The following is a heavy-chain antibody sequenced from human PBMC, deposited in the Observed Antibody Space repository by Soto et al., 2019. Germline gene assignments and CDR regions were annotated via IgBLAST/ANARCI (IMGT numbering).Heavy chain of an antibody. J-gene: IGHJ4*02. Sequence: QVQLVESGGGVVQPGRSLRLSCAASGFTFSSYGMHWVRQAPGKGLEWVAVISYDGSNKYYADSVKGRFTISRDNSKNTLYLQMNSLRAEDTAVYYCAKASRDDSSSSPLCWGQGTLVTVSS. V-gene: IGHV3-30*18. CDR1: GFTFSSYG. CDR2: ISYDGSNK. CDR3: AKASRDDSSSSPLC. D-gene: IGHD6-13*01.